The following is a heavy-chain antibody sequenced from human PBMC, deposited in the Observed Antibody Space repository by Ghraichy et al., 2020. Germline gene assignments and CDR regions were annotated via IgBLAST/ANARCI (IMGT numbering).Heavy chain of an antibody. CDR3: ARSRSGGIIITFGGIVARVDV. V-gene: IGHV4-39*01. CDR2: IYYSGTT. D-gene: IGHD3-16*02. CDR1: GDSISSSSYL. Sequence: SETLSLTCTVSGDSISSSSYLWGWIRQPPGQGLEWIGSIYYSGTTYYNPSLKRRVSISVDTSKNQFSLNLSSVTAADTAVYYCARSRSGGIIITFGGIVARVDVWGKATTVTVSS. J-gene: IGHJ6*04.